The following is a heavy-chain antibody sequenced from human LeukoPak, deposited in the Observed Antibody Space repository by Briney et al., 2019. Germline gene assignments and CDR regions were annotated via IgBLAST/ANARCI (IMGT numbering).Heavy chain of an antibody. CDR1: GITFSSYA. CDR3: AKSLLMWELILRFDN. Sequence: GGSVRLSCEASGITFSSYAMAWVRQAPGRGLEWVSIINAGGDNPYYADSVKGRFAISRDNSKNTLYLQMSSLRGDDTAIYYCAKSLLMWELILRFDNWGQGTLVTVSS. D-gene: IGHD1-26*01. J-gene: IGHJ4*02. V-gene: IGHV3-23*01. CDR2: INAGGDNP.